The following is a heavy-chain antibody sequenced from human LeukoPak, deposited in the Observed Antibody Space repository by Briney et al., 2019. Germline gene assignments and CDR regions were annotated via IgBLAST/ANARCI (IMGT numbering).Heavy chain of an antibody. V-gene: IGHV4-34*01. CDR3: ARGLRVRYYYDSSGYPDLDY. Sequence: SETLSLTCAVYGGSFSGYYWSWIRQPPGKGLEWIWEINHSGSTNYNPSLKSRVTISVDTSKNQFSLKLSSVTAADTAVYYCARGLRVRYYYDSSGYPDLDYWGQGNLVTVSS. CDR2: INHSGST. D-gene: IGHD3-22*01. J-gene: IGHJ4*02. CDR1: GGSFSGYY.